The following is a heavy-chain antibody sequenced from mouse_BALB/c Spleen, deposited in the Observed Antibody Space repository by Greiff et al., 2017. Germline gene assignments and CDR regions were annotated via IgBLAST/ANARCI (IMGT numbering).Heavy chain of an antibody. J-gene: IGHJ3*01. D-gene: IGHD2-13*01. CDR3: ARLDGDYRIFAD. CDR2: ILPGSGST. CDR1: GYTFSSYW. Sequence: VQLQQSGAELMKPGASVKISCKATGYTFSSYWIEWVKQRPGHGLEWIGEILPGSGSTNYNEKFKGKATFTADTSSNTAYMQLSSLTSEDSAVYYCARLDGDYRIFADWGQGTLVTVSA. V-gene: IGHV1-9*01.